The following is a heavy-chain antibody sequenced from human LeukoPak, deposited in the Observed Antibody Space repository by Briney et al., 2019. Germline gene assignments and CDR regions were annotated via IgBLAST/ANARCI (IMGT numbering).Heavy chain of an antibody. CDR2: FNPNSGGT. Sequence: ASVEVSCKASGYTFSGYYMHWVRQAPGQGLEWMGWFNPNSGGTKYAQKFQGRVTMTRDTSITTAYMELSRLRSDDTAVYYCAPEVTDWGQGTLVTVSS. CDR1: GYTFSGYY. D-gene: IGHD5-18*01. V-gene: IGHV1-2*02. J-gene: IGHJ4*02. CDR3: APEVTD.